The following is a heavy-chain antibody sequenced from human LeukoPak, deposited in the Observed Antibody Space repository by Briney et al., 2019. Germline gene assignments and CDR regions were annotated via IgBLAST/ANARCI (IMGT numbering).Heavy chain of an antibody. CDR2: INHSGST. CDR1: GGSFSGYY. CDR3: ATDEQQLIN. V-gene: IGHV4-34*01. D-gene: IGHD6-13*01. J-gene: IGHJ4*02. Sequence: SETLSLTCAVYGGSFSGYYWSWIRQSPGKGLEWIGEINHSGSTNYNPSLKSRVTISVDTSKNQFSLKLSSVTAADTAVYYCATDEQQLINWGQGTLVTVSS.